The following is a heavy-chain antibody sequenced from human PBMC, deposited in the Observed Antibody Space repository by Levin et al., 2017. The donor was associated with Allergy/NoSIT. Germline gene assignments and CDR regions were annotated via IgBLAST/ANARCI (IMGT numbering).Heavy chain of an antibody. Sequence: SETLSLTCTVSGGSISTTSYYWGWIRQPPGKGLEWIGSIFYGGSTYYNPSLKSRVTISLDTSKNHFSLNLTSVTAADTALYYCARGDYGDYWGHWFDPWGQGTLVTVSS. V-gene: IGHV4-39*07. J-gene: IGHJ5*02. CDR2: IFYGGST. D-gene: IGHD4-17*01. CDR3: ARGDYGDYWGHWFDP. CDR1: GGSISTTSYY.